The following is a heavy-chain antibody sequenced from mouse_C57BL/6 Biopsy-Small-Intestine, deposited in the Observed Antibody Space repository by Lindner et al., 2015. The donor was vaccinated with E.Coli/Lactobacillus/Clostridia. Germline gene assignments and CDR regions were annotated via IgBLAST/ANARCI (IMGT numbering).Heavy chain of an antibody. D-gene: IGHD2-14*01. CDR1: GYAFSSYW. J-gene: IGHJ2*01. CDR2: IYPGDGDT. V-gene: IGHV1-80*01. Sequence: VQLQESGAELVKPGASVKISCKASGYAFSSYWMNWVKQRPGKGLEWIGQIYPGDGDTNYNGKFKGKATLTTDKSSSTAYMQLSSLTSEDSAVYFCARGVRGDFDYWGRGTTLTVSS. CDR3: ARGVRGDFDY.